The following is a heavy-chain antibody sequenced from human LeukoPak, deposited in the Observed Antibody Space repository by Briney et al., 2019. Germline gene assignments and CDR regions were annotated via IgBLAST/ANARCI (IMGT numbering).Heavy chain of an antibody. CDR1: GGSFSGYY. Sequence: PSETLSLTCAVYGGSFSGYYWSWIRQPPGKGLEWIGEINHSGSTNYNPSLKSRVTIPVDTSKNQFSLKLSSVAAADTAVYYCARTMVRGVITTTKKYYFDYWGQGTLVTVSS. D-gene: IGHD3-10*01. CDR3: ARTMVRGVITTTKKYYFDY. J-gene: IGHJ4*02. V-gene: IGHV4-34*01. CDR2: INHSGST.